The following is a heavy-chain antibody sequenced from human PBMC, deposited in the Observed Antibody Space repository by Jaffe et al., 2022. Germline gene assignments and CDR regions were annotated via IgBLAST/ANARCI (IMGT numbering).Heavy chain of an antibody. Sequence: EVQLLESGGGLVQPGGSLRLSCAASGFTFSSYAMSWVRQAPGKGLEWVSAISGSGGSTYYADSVKGRFTISRDNSKNTLYLQMNSLRAEDTAVYYCAKDTPGGTIFGVVFGSAADLVWGQGTLVTVSS. CDR1: GFTFSSYA. CDR2: ISGSGGST. J-gene: IGHJ4*02. D-gene: IGHD3-3*01. CDR3: AKDTPGGTIFGVVFGSAADLV. V-gene: IGHV3-23*01.